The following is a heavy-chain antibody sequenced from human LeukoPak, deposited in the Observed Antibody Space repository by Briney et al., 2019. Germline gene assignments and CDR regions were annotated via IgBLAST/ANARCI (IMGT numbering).Heavy chain of an antibody. CDR2: IIPIFGTA. CDR1: GGTFSSYA. Sequence: SVKVSCKASGGTFSSYAISWVRQAPGQGLEWMGGIIPIFGTANYAQKLQGRVTMTADTSTSTAYMELRSLRSDDTAVYYCARALYHTFDYWGQGTLVTVSS. V-gene: IGHV1-69*06. J-gene: IGHJ4*02. CDR3: ARALYHTFDY. D-gene: IGHD2-2*01.